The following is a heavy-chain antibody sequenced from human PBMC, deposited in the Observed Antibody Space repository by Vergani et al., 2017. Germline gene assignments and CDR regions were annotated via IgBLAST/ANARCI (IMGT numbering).Heavy chain of an antibody. CDR2: ISYDGSNK. V-gene: IGHV3-30*01. CDR3: AGVKGVKQQLVRTLGGTYYFDY. Sequence: QVQLVESGGGVVQPGRSLRLSCAASGFTFSSYAMHWVRQAPGKGLEWVAVISYDGSNKYYADSVKGRFTISRDNSKNTLFLQMNSLRAEDTAVYYCAGVKGVKQQLVRTLGGTYYFDYWGQGTLVTVSS. D-gene: IGHD6-13*01. CDR1: GFTFSSYA. J-gene: IGHJ4*02.